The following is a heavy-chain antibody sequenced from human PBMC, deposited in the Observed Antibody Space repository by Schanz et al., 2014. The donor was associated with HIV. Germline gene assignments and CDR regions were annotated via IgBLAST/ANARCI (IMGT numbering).Heavy chain of an antibody. J-gene: IGHJ4*02. CDR1: GFAFGSYA. V-gene: IGHV3-23*01. D-gene: IGHD3-10*01. CDR3: AQEEVPNDN. CDR2: ISVSGAST. Sequence: EVQLLESGGDLVQPGGSLRLSCATAGFAFGSYAMAWVRQAPGKGLEWLSAISVSGASTYYADSVKGRFTISRDNSKNTVYLQMDSLRAEDTAVYFCAQEEVPNDNWGQGTLVTVSS.